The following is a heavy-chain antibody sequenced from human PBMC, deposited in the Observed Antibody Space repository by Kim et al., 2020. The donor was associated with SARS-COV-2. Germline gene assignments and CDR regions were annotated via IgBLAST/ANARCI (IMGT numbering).Heavy chain of an antibody. CDR2: ISGSGGST. CDR1: GFTFSSYA. Sequence: GGSLRLSCAAAGFTFSSYAMSWVRQAPGKGLEWVSAISGSGGSTYYADSVKGRFTISRDNSKKTLYLQMNSLRAEDTAVYYCAKVSEVGVVVAANFDYWGQGTLVTVSS. CDR3: AKVSEVGVVVAANFDY. V-gene: IGHV3-23*01. J-gene: IGHJ4*02. D-gene: IGHD2-15*01.